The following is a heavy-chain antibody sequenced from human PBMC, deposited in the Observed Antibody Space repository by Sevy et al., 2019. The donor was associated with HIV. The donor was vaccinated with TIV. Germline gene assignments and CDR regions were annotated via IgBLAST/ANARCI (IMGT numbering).Heavy chain of an antibody. CDR3: ARRPATILGGGFDR. J-gene: IGHJ4*02. Sequence: SETLSLTCSVSGVSFPGSPYYWSWIRQAPGKGLEWIGYMYDSGSTFYNPSLESRVIMSVDKSKAKFSLRLSSVTAADTAVYSGARRPATILGGGFDRWGQGTLVTVSS. CDR1: GVSFPGSPYY. V-gene: IGHV4-30-4*01. D-gene: IGHD3-16*01. CDR2: MYDSGST.